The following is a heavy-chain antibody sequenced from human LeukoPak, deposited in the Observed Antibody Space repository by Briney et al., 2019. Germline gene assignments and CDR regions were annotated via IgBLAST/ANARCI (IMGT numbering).Heavy chain of an antibody. CDR1: GYTFTNYDYG. J-gene: IGHJ4*02. D-gene: IGHD2/OR15-2a*01. CDR2: ISATNGNT. V-gene: IGHV1-18*01. CDR3: ARVYGYNIGIYYFDY. Sequence: APVKVSCKASGYTFTNYDYGISWVRQAPGQGLEWVGWISATNGNTKYVQEFQGRVSMTTDTSTNTAYMELRSLRSDDTAVYFCARVYGYNIGIYYFDYWGQGTLVTVSS.